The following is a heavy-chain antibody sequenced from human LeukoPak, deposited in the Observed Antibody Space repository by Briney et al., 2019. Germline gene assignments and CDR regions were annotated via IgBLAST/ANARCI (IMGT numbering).Heavy chain of an antibody. D-gene: IGHD2-21*02. CDR3: ARVDDPYCGGDCYFDY. Sequence: GGSLRLSCAASGFTFSSYSMNWVRQAPGKGLEWVSSISSSSAYIYCADSVKGRFTISRDNPKNLLYLQMNSLRAEDTAVYYCARVDDPYCGGDCYFDYWGQGTLVTVSS. J-gene: IGHJ4*02. CDR2: ISSSSAYI. CDR1: GFTFSSYS. V-gene: IGHV3-21*01.